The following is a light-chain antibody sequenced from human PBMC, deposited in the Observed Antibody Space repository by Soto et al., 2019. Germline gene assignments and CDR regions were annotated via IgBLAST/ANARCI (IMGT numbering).Light chain of an antibody. CDR1: SSNIGAGYD. V-gene: IGLV1-40*01. CDR3: QSYDSSLSGSAV. Sequence: QSVLTQPPAVSAAPGQRVTISCTGSSSNIGAGYDVHWYQQLPGTAPKLLIYGNSNRPSGVPDRFSGSKSGTSASLAITGLQAEDEADYYCQSYDSSLSGSAVFGGGTQLTVL. CDR2: GNS. J-gene: IGLJ7*01.